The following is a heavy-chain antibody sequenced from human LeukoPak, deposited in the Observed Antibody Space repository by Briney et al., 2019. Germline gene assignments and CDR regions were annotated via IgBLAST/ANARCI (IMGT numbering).Heavy chain of an antibody. CDR2: IYQSGSA. CDR1: GGSLSSYY. J-gene: IGHJ3*02. D-gene: IGHD3-22*01. CDR3: ARNSYYDNSGEGAFDI. Sequence: SETLSLTCTDSGGSLSSYYWSWIRQPPGRGLEWIGFIYQSGSASYNPSLQSRVTISIDKSKNQFSLNLSSVTAADTAVYYCARNSYYDNSGEGAFDIWGQGTMVTVSS. V-gene: IGHV4-59*12.